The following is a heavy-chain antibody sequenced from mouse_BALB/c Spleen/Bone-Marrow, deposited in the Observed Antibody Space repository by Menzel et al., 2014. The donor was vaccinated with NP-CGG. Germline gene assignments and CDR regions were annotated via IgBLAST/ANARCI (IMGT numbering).Heavy chain of an antibody. D-gene: IGHD1-1*01. Sequence: VHLVESGPELVRPGVSVKISCKGSGYTFTDHTMHWVKQSHAKSLEWIGVISTYYGNTNYNQKFKGKATMTVDESSSTAYMELARLTSEDSAIYYCARSATVVEGYWFFDAWGAGTTVTVSS. CDR3: ARSATVVEGYWFFDA. J-gene: IGHJ1*01. CDR2: ISTYYGNT. CDR1: GYTFTDHT. V-gene: IGHV1-67*01.